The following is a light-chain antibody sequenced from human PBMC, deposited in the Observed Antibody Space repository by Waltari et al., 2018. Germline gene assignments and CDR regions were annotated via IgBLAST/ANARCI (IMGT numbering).Light chain of an antibody. J-gene: IGLJ2*01. V-gene: IGLV3-21*02. CDR2: GNS. Sequence: SYDLTQPPSVSVSPGQTARITCGGNNIGTEIVIWYRQKPPQAPVLVIHGNSELPSGIPERFSGSKSGTTATLTISGVEAGDEADYYCQVWDISSDHHVLFGGGTRLTVL. CDR1: NIGTEI. CDR3: QVWDISSDHHVL.